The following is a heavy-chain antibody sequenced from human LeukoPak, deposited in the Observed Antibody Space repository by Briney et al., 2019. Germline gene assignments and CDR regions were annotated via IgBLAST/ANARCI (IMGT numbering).Heavy chain of an antibody. V-gene: IGHV3-30*02. D-gene: IGHD6-19*01. CDR2: IRYDGSNK. CDR1: GFTFSSYW. CDR3: AKDRHSSLDY. Sequence: PGGSLRLSCAASGFTFSSYWMSWVRQAPGKGLEWVAFIRYDGSNKYYADSVKGRFTISRDNSKNTLYLQMNSLRAEDTAVYYCAKDRHSSLDYWGQGTLVTVSS. J-gene: IGHJ4*02.